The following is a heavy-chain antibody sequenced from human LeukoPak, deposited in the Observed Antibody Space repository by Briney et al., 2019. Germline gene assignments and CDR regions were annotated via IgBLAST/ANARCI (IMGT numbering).Heavy chain of an antibody. Sequence: ASVKVSCKASGYTFTGYYMHWVRQAPGQGLEWMGWINPNSGGTNYAQKFQGRVTMTRDTSISTAYMELSRLRSDDTAVYYCARDIVVVPAAKHYYYGMDVWGQGTTVTVSS. D-gene: IGHD2-2*01. V-gene: IGHV1-2*02. J-gene: IGHJ6*02. CDR2: INPNSGGT. CDR3: ARDIVVVPAAKHYYYGMDV. CDR1: GYTFTGYY.